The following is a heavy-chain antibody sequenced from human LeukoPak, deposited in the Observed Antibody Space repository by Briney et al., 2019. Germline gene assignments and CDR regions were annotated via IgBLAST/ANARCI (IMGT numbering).Heavy chain of an antibody. Sequence: SETLSLTCAVYGGSFSGYYWSWIRQPPGKGMEWIGEINHSGSTNYNPSLKSRVTISVDTSKNQFSLKLSSVTAADTAVYYCGRKSSISGHDYWGQGTLVTVSS. D-gene: IGHD6-25*01. CDR1: GGSFSGYY. CDR3: GRKSSISGHDY. J-gene: IGHJ4*02. V-gene: IGHV4-34*01. CDR2: INHSGST.